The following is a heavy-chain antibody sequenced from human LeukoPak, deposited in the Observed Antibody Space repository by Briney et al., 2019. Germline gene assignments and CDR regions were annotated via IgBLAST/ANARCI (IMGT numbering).Heavy chain of an antibody. V-gene: IGHV3-7*01. Sequence: GGSLRLSCAASGFTFSSYWMSWVRQAPGKGLEWVANINRDGSEKYYVGSVKGRFAISRDNSKTTLYLQMNSLRVEDTAVYYCARDGPATDDYWGQGTLVTVSS. CDR1: GFTFSSYW. CDR2: INRDGSEK. D-gene: IGHD1-26*01. J-gene: IGHJ4*02. CDR3: ARDGPATDDY.